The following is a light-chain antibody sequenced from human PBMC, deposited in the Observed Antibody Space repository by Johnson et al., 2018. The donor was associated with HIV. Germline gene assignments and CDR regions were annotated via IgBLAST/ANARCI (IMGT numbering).Light chain of an antibody. J-gene: IGLJ1*01. CDR1: SSNIGNNY. CDR2: ENN. V-gene: IGLV1-51*02. CDR3: GTWDSSLSGV. Sequence: QSVLTQPPSVSAAPGQKVTISCSGSSSNIGNNYVSCYQQLPGTAPKLLIYENNKRPSGIPDRFSGSKSGTAAALCITGLQTGDEADYYCGTWDSSLSGVFGTGTKVTVL.